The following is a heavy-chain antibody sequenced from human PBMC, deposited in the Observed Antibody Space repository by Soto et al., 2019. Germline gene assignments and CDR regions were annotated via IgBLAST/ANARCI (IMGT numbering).Heavy chain of an antibody. CDR2: INHSGST. Sequence: QVQLQQWGAGLLKPSETLSLTCAVYGGSFSGYYWSWTRQPPGKGLVWIGEINHSGSTNYNPSLKSRVTISFDTSKTQFSLKLYSVTAADTAVYYCTRAHSCSWKFLDYWGQGTLVTVSS. CDR1: GGSFSGYY. V-gene: IGHV4-34*01. D-gene: IGHD6-13*01. CDR3: TRAHSCSWKFLDY. J-gene: IGHJ4*02.